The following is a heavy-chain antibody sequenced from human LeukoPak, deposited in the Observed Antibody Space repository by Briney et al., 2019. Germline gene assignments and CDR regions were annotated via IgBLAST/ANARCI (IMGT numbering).Heavy chain of an antibody. CDR3: VVMITFGGVIVDQDFDY. Sequence: ASVKVSCKASGYTFTSYDINWVRQATGQGLEWMGWMNPNSGNTGYAQKFQGRVTMTRNTSISTAYMELSSLRSEDTAVYYCVVMITFGGVIVDQDFDYWGQGTLVTVSS. CDR1: GYTFTSYD. J-gene: IGHJ4*02. D-gene: IGHD3-16*02. CDR2: MNPNSGNT. V-gene: IGHV1-8*01.